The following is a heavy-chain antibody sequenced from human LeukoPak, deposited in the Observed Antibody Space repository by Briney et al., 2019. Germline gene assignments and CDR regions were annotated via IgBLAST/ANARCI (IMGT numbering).Heavy chain of an antibody. CDR2: INHRGST. CDR1: DGSVSGYY. J-gene: IGHJ4*02. Sequence: SETLSLTCAVYDGSVSGYYWSWIRQPPGKGLEWIGEINHRGSTNYNPSLKSRVTISVDTSKNQFSLKLDSVTAADTAVYYCARGGGYDWWIDYWGQGTLVTVFS. V-gene: IGHV4-34*01. D-gene: IGHD5-12*01. CDR3: ARGGGYDWWIDY.